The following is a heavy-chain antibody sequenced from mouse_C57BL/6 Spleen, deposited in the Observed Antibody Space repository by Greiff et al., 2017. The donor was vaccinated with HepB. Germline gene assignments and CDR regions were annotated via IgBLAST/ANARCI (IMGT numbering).Heavy chain of an antibody. CDR1: GYSFTDYN. J-gene: IGHJ1*03. CDR2: INPNYGTT. Sequence: EVQLQESGPELVKPGASVKISCKASGYSFTDYNMNWVKQSNGKSLEWIGVINPNYGTTSYNQKFKGKATLTVDQSSSTAYMQLNSLTSEDSAVYYCARNYYYGSKWYFDVWGTGTTVTVSS. CDR3: ARNYYYGSKWYFDV. V-gene: IGHV1-39*01. D-gene: IGHD1-1*01.